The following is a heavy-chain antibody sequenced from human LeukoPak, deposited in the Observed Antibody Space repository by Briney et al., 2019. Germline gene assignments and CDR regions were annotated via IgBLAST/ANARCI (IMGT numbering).Heavy chain of an antibody. CDR3: ARDDILTGYFPVDY. Sequence: ASVKVSCKASGYTFTGYYMHWVRQAPGQGLEWMGWINPNSGGTNYAQKFQGRVTMTRDTSISTAYMELSRLRSDDTAVYYCARDDILTGYFPVDYWGQGTLVTVSS. CDR1: GYTFTGYY. J-gene: IGHJ4*02. CDR2: INPNSGGT. D-gene: IGHD3-9*01. V-gene: IGHV1-2*02.